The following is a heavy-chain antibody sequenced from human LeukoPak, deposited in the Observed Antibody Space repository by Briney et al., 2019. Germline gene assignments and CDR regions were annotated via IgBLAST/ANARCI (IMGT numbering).Heavy chain of an antibody. V-gene: IGHV3-74*01. CDR1: GFTFSRHW. CDR3: GSGITEEDSVAIEH. Sequence: PGGSLRLSCAASGFTFSRHWMYWVRQAPGKGLVLVSRVNADESRAIIADSVKGRFTISRDNARDTVYLQMNSLSVEDTAAYFCGSGITEEDSVAIEHWGQGTLVTVSS. CDR2: VNADESRA. J-gene: IGHJ1*01. D-gene: IGHD1-14*01.